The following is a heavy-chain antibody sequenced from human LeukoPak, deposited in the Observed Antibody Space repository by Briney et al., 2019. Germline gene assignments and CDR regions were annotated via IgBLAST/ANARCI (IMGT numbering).Heavy chain of an antibody. Sequence: GGSLRLSCVASGFPFSPDWMSWVRQTPGKGLEWVSAISGSGGSTYYADSVKGRFTISRDNSKNTLYLQMNSLRAEDTAVYYCAKGRFWNSDYWGQGTLVTVSS. CDR3: AKGRFWNSDY. CDR2: ISGSGGST. J-gene: IGHJ4*02. D-gene: IGHD1-1*01. V-gene: IGHV3-23*01. CDR1: GFPFSPDW.